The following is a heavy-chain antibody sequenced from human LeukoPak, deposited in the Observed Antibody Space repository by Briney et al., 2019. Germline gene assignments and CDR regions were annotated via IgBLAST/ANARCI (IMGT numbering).Heavy chain of an antibody. Sequence: GSLRLSCAASGITFSSYWMSWVRQASGKGLEWVANIKQDGSEKYYGDSVKGRFIISRDNGKNSLYLQMNSLRAEDTAVYYCARVRGILGAFGTWGQGTMVTVSS. CDR2: IKQDGSEK. V-gene: IGHV3-7*01. D-gene: IGHD3-9*01. CDR1: GITFSSYW. J-gene: IGHJ3*02. CDR3: ARVRGILGAFGT.